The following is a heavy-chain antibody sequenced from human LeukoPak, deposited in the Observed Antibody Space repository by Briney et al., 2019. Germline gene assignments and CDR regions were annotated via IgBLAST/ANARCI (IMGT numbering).Heavy chain of an antibody. Sequence: SETLSLTCAVSGGSISSGGYSWSWIRQPPGKGLEWIGYIYHSGSTYYNPSLKSRVTISVDRSKNQFSLKLSSVTAAATAVYYCAREPDYGGNLGAFDIWGQGTMVTVSS. J-gene: IGHJ3*02. CDR1: GGSISSGGYS. V-gene: IGHV4-30-2*01. CDR2: IYHSGST. CDR3: AREPDYGGNLGAFDI. D-gene: IGHD4-23*01.